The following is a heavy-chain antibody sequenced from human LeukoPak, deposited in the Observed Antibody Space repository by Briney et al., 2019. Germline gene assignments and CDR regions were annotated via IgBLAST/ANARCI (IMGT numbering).Heavy chain of an antibody. J-gene: IGHJ4*02. V-gene: IGHV4-39*07. CDR3: AREDTPMVSPFDY. D-gene: IGHD5-18*01. CDR1: GASISSSTDY. Sequence: SETLSLTCTVSGASISSSTDYWGWIRQPPGKGLEWIANIYYSGSTYYNPSLKSRVTISVDTSKNQFSLKLSSVTAADTAVYYCAREDTPMVSPFDYWGQGTLVTVSS. CDR2: IYYSGST.